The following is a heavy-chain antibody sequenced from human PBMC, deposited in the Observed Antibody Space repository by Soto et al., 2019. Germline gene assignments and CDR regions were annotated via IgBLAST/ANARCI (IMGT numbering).Heavy chain of an antibody. J-gene: IGHJ6*02. V-gene: IGHV3-30*18. CDR2: ISYDGSNK. D-gene: IGHD6-6*01. Sequence: QVQLVESGGGVVQPGRSLRLSCAASGFTFSSYGMHWVRQAPGKGLEWVAVISYDGSNKYYADSVKGRFTISRDNSKNTLYLQMNSLRAEDTAVYYCAKAPSIAARWHYYYYGMDVWGQGTTVTVSS. CDR3: AKAPSIAARWHYYYYGMDV. CDR1: GFTFSSYG.